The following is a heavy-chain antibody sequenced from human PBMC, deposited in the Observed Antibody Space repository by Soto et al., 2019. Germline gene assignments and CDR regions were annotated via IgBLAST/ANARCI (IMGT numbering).Heavy chain of an antibody. CDR3: AREPPSYYYDSSGYV. Sequence: SETLSLTCAVSGGSISSGGYSWSWIRQPPGKGLEWIGYIYHSGSTNYNPSLKSRVTISVDTSKNQFSLKLSSVTAADTAVYYCAREPPSYYYDSSGYVWGQGTTVTVAS. V-gene: IGHV4-30-2*01. D-gene: IGHD3-22*01. CDR2: IYHSGST. CDR1: GGSISSGGYS. J-gene: IGHJ6*02.